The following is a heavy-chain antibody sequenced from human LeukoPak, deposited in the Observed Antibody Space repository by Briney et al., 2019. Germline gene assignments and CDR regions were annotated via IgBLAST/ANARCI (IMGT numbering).Heavy chain of an antibody. D-gene: IGHD6-19*01. CDR1: GYTFTSYG. CDR3: ARRVEAVAKEIIDY. CDR2: ISAYNGNT. J-gene: IGHJ4*02. V-gene: IGHV1-18*01. Sequence: ASVKVSCKASGYTFTSYGISWVRQAPGQGLEWMGRISAYNGNTNYAQKLQGRVTMTTDTSTSTAYMELRSLRSDDTAVYYCARRVEAVAKEIIDYWGQGTLVTVSS.